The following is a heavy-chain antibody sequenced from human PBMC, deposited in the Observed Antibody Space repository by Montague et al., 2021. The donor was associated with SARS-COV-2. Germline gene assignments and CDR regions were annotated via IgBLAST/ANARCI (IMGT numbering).Heavy chain of an antibody. CDR1: GYTFTSYD. CDR2: MNPNSGNT. D-gene: IGHD3-9*01. J-gene: IGHJ6*02. Sequence: SVKVSCKASGYTFTSYDINWVRQATGQGLEWMGWMNPNSGNTGYAQKFQGRVTMTRNTSISTAYMELSSLRSEDTAVYYCARGRLKLKYYDILTGRHYFYYMDVWGQGTTVTVSS. V-gene: IGHV1-8*01. CDR3: ARGRLKLKYYDILTGRHYFYYMDV.